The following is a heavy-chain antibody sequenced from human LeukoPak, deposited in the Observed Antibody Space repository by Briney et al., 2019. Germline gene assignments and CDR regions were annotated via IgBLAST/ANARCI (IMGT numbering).Heavy chain of an antibody. D-gene: IGHD3-3*01. CDR1: GFTFSSYS. CDR3: ARGGLTIFGVVTKRKGPIDY. CDR2: ISSSSSYI. J-gene: IGHJ4*02. V-gene: IGHV3-21*01. Sequence: GGSLRLSCAASGFTFSSYSMNWVRQAPGKGLEWVSSISSSSSYIYYADSVKGRSTMSRDNAKNSLYLQMNSLRAEDTAVYYCARGGLTIFGVVTKRKGPIDYWGQGTLVTVSS.